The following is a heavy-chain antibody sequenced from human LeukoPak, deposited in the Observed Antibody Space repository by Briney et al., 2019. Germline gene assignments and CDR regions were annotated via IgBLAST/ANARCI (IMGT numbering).Heavy chain of an antibody. Sequence: SETLSLTCTVSGGSISSSSYYWGWIRQPPGRGLEWIGSIYYSGSTYYNPSLKSRVTISVDTSKNQFSLKLSSVTAADTAVYYCARGSRDTAMADNWFDPWGQGTLVTVSS. CDR1: GGSISSSSYY. CDR2: IYYSGST. D-gene: IGHD5-18*01. J-gene: IGHJ5*02. V-gene: IGHV4-39*01. CDR3: ARGSRDTAMADNWFDP.